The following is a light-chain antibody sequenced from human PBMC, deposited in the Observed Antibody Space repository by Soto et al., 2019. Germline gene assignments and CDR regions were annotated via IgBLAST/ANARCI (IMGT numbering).Light chain of an antibody. CDR3: SSYTSSSTLV. J-gene: IGLJ2*01. Sequence: QSALTQPASVSGSPGQSITISCTGTSSDVGGYNYVSWYQQHPGKAPKLMIYDVSNRPSGVSNRFSGSKSGNTATLTISGLQAEYEADDYRSSYTSSSTLVFGGGTKLTVL. CDR1: SSDVGGYNY. CDR2: DVS. V-gene: IGLV2-14*01.